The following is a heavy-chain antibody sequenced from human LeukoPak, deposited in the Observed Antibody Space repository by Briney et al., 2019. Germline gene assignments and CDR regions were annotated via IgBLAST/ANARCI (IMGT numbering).Heavy chain of an antibody. D-gene: IGHD1-26*01. Sequence: ETLSLTCTVYGGSISSYYWSWIRQPPGKGLEWIGYIYYSGSTNYNPSLKSRVTISVDTSKNQFSLKLSSVTAADTAVYYCARDRVGGSYDYWGQGTLVTVSS. V-gene: IGHV4-59*01. CDR3: ARDRVGGSYDY. J-gene: IGHJ4*02. CDR2: IYYSGST. CDR1: GGSISSYY.